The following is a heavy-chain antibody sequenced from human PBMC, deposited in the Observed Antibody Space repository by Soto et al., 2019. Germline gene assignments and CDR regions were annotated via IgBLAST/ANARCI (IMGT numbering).Heavy chain of an antibody. CDR2: ISSSSSTI. Sequence: LRLSCAASGFTFSSYSMNWVRQAPGKGLEWVSYISSSSSTIYYADSVKGRFTISRDNAKNSLYLQMNSLRDEDTAVYYCARDSLLLLWFGELGAFDIWGQGTMVTVSS. J-gene: IGHJ3*02. CDR3: ARDSLLLLWFGELGAFDI. D-gene: IGHD3-10*01. CDR1: GFTFSSYS. V-gene: IGHV3-48*02.